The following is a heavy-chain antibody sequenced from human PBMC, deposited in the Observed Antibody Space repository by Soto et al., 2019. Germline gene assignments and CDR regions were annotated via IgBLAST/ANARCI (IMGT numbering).Heavy chain of an antibody. D-gene: IGHD4-4*01. V-gene: IGHV1-2*04. Sequence: ASVKVSCKASGYTFTGYYMHRVRQAPGQGLEWMGWINPNSGGTNYAQKFQGWVTMTRDTSISTAYMELSRLRSDDTAVYYCARDRPTVTTGYYYYGMDVWGQGTTVTVSS. CDR3: ARDRPTVTTGYYYYGMDV. CDR1: GYTFTGYY. J-gene: IGHJ6*02. CDR2: INPNSGGT.